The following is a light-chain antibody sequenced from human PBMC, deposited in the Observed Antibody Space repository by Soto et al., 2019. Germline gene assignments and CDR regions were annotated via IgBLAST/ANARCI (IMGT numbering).Light chain of an antibody. CDR1: SSDVGSDTF. CDR2: EGS. V-gene: IGLV2-23*01. J-gene: IGLJ3*02. CDR3: CSYAGSMM. Sequence: QSALTQPASVSGSPGQSITISCTGTSSDVGSDTFVSWYQQHPGKAPKLTIYEGSKRPSGVSNRCSGSKSGNTASLTISGLQAEDEADYYCCSYAGSMMFGGGTKLTVL.